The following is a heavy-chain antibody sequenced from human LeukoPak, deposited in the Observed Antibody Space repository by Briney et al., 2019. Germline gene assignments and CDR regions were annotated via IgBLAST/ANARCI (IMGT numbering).Heavy chain of an antibody. CDR1: GYTFTSYD. CDR3: ARDPLSGSYDY. CDR2: MNPNSGNT. Sequence: ASVKVSCKASGYTFTSYDINWVRQATGQGLEWMGWMNPNSGNTGYAQKFQGRVTITADESTSTAYMELSSLRSEDTAVYYCARDPLSGSYDYWGQGTLVTVSS. V-gene: IGHV1-8*03. J-gene: IGHJ4*02. D-gene: IGHD1-26*01.